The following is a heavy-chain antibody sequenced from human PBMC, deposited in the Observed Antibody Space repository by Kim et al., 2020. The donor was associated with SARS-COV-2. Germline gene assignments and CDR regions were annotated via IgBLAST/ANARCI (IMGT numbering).Heavy chain of an antibody. D-gene: IGHD2-15*01. V-gene: IGHV1-2*04. Sequence: AQKFQGWVTMTRDTSISTAYMELSRLRSDDTAVYYCAREVRGGKIAFDIWGQGTMVTVSS. CDR3: AREVRGGKIAFDI. J-gene: IGHJ3*02.